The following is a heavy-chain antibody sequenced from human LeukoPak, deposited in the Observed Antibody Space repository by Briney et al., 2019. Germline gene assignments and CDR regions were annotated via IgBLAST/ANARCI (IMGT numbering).Heavy chain of an antibody. J-gene: IGHJ6*03. CDR1: GFTFSSYS. CDR2: ISSSSSYI. Sequence: KTGGSLRLSCAASGFTFSSYSMNWVRQAPGKGLEWVSSISSSSSYIYYADSVKGRFTTSRDNAKNSLYLQMNSLRAEDTAVYYCARWDGYYMDVWGKGTTVTVSS. V-gene: IGHV3-21*01. D-gene: IGHD1-26*01. CDR3: ARWDGYYMDV.